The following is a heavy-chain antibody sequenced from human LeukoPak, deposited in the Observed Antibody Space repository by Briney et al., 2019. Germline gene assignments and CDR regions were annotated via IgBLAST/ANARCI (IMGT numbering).Heavy chain of an antibody. V-gene: IGHV1-2*02. CDR3: ANLMGTAYYYDMDV. CDR1: GYTFTDYY. CDR2: INPNSGGT. D-gene: IGHD1/OR15-1a*01. Sequence: ASVKVSCKASGYTFTDYYMHWARQAPGQGLEWMGWINPNSGGTNYAQEFQGRVTMTRDTSISTVYMEVHGLRSDDTAVYYCANLMGTAYYYDMDVWGQGTTVTVSS. J-gene: IGHJ6*02.